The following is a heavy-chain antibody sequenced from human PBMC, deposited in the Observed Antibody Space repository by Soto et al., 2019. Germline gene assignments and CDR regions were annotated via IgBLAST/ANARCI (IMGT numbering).Heavy chain of an antibody. V-gene: IGHV1-18*01. Sequence: QVQLVQSGAEVKKPGASVKVSCKASGYTFTSYGIRWVRQAPAQVLEWMGWISAYNGNTNDAEKLQGSVTMTTDSTTSTAYMELRRLRSEDTAVYDGAKEYGSGSRFDYWGQGTLVTVSS. CDR2: ISAYNGNT. CDR3: AKEYGSGSRFDY. J-gene: IGHJ4*02. CDR1: GYTFTSYG. D-gene: IGHD3-10*01.